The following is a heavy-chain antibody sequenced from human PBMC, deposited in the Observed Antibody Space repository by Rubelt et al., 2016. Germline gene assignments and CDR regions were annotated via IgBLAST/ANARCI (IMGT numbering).Heavy chain of an antibody. V-gene: IGHV2-5*02. CDR1: GFSLSTGGVG. CDR3: AHNVDAAMADY. Sequence: QITLKESGPTLVRPTQTLTLTCTFSGFSLSTGGVGVDWIRQPPGKALEGLALIYWDDDKRYSPSLKRRLTIPKDTSKNQVDITMTNMDAVDTATCYCAHNVDAAMADYSGQGTLDTVAS. D-gene: IGHD5-18*01. CDR2: IYWDDDK. J-gene: IGHJ4*02.